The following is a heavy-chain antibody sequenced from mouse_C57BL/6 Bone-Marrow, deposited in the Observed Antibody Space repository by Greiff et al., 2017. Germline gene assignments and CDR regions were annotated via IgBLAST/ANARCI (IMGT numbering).Heavy chain of an antibody. D-gene: IGHD2-3*01. J-gene: IGHJ3*01. CDR1: GYTFTSYW. Sequence: VQLQQPGAELVRPGSSVKLSCKASGYTFTSYWMDWVKQRPGQGLEWIGNIYPSDSETHYNQKFKDKATLTVDKSSSTAYMQLSSLTSEDSAVYYCARRGWLLRGFAYWGQGTLVTVSA. CDR2: IYPSDSET. CDR3: ARRGWLLRGFAY. V-gene: IGHV1-61*01.